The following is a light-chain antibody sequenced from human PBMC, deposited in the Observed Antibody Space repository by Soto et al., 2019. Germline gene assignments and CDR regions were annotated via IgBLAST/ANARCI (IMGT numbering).Light chain of an antibody. CDR1: QSVISN. CDR3: QQYGSSTWT. V-gene: IGKV3-20*01. Sequence: EVVMTQSPVTLSVSPGESATLSCRASQSVISNVAWYQQKPGQAPRLLIYGASSRATGIPDRVSGSGSGTDFTLTISRLEPEDFAVYYCQQYGSSTWTFGQGTKVDIK. J-gene: IGKJ1*01. CDR2: GAS.